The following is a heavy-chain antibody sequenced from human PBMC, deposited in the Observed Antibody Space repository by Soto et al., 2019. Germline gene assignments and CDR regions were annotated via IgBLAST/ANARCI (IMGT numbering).Heavy chain of an antibody. CDR3: ARGRQPDGIWTFDY. CDR1: GFTVSTYT. D-gene: IGHD2-15*01. V-gene: IGHV3-23*05. J-gene: IGHJ4*02. Sequence: GGSLRLSCSASGFTVSTYTMGWVRLAPGKGLEWVSTIFSGGVTTKYADSVTGRFSISRDNSKNILYLQMNSLGVDDTAVYYCARGRQPDGIWTFDYWGREILVTVSS. CDR2: IFSGGVTT.